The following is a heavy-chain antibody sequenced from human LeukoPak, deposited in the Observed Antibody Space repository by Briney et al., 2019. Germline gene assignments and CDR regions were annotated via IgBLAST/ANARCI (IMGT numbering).Heavy chain of an antibody. J-gene: IGHJ4*02. V-gene: IGHV4-34*01. D-gene: IGHD6-19*01. Sequence: PSETLSLTCAVYGGSFSGYYWTWIRQPPGKGLEWIGEINHSGSTTYNPSLKSRVTISVDTSKNQSSLKLSSVTAADTAVYYCASSGWYRGYWGQGTLVTVSS. CDR2: INHSGST. CDR3: ASSGWYRGY. CDR1: GGSFSGYY.